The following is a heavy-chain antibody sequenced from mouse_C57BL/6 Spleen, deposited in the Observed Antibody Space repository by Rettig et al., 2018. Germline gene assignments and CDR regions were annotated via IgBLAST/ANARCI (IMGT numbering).Heavy chain of an antibody. CDR1: GFTFSNYW. V-gene: IGHV6-3*01. CDR3: TGLYDGYYVGFAY. CDR2: IRLKSDNYAT. Sequence: EVKLEESGGGLVQPAGSMNLSCVAFGFTFSNYWMNWVRQSPEKGLEWVAQIRLKSDNYATHYAESVKGRFTISRDDSKSSVYLQMSNLRAEDTGIYYCTGLYDGYYVGFAYWGQGTLVTVSA. D-gene: IGHD2-3*01. J-gene: IGHJ3*01.